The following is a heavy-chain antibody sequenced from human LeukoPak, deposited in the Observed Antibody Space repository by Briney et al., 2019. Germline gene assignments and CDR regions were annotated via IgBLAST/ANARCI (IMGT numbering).Heavy chain of an antibody. V-gene: IGHV3-7*01. CDR3: ARDYYDSSGYYHVGYFDY. Sequence: GGSLRLSCAASGFTFSSYWMSWVRQAPGKGLEWVANIKQDGSEKYYVDSVKGRFTISTDNAKNSLYLQMNSLRAEDTAVYYCARDYYDSSGYYHVGYFDYWGQGTLVTVSS. CDR1: GFTFSSYW. CDR2: IKQDGSEK. D-gene: IGHD3-22*01. J-gene: IGHJ4*02.